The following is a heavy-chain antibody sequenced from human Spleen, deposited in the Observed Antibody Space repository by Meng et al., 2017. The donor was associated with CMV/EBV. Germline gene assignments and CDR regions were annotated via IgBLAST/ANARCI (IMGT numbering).Heavy chain of an antibody. CDR3: ARVRQRITMPFDY. CDR1: GYTFTGYY. Sequence: ASVKVSCKASGYTFTGYYMHWVRQAPGQGLEWMGWINPNSVGTNYAQKVQGRVTMTRDTSISTAYMELSRLRSDDTAVYYCARVRQRITMPFDYWGQGTLVTVSS. J-gene: IGHJ4*02. V-gene: IGHV1-2*02. D-gene: IGHD3-10*01. CDR2: INPNSVGT.